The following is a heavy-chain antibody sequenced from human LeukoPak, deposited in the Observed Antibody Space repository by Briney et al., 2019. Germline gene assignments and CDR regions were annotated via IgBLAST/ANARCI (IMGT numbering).Heavy chain of an antibody. CDR2: IYSGGST. CDR3: ARERRPNGFDP. J-gene: IGHJ5*02. V-gene: IGHV3-53*01. D-gene: IGHD1-1*01. CDR1: GFTVSSNY. Sequence: GGSLRLSCAASGFTVSSNYMSWVRQAPGKGLEWVSVIYSGGSTYYADSVKGRFTISRDNSKNTLYLQMNSLRAEDTAVYYCARERRPNGFDPWGQGTLVTVSS.